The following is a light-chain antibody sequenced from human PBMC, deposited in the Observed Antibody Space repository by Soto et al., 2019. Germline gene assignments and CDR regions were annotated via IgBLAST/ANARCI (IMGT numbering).Light chain of an antibody. J-gene: IGLJ1*01. CDR1: RSPVGTNL. CDR2: AHI. V-gene: IGLV1-44*01. CDR3: AVWDDGLNGYV. Sequence: SVPSEPPSASGTREQRVTISRSGRRSPVGTNLVNWYQRRPGTAPRLRIYAHIQRPSGVPDRFSGSTSGTSASLAISGIQSEDEADYYCAVWDDGLNGYVFRTGTTATVL.